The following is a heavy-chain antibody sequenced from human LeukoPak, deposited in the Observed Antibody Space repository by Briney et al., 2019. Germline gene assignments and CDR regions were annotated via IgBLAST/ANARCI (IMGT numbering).Heavy chain of an antibody. J-gene: IGHJ6*02. D-gene: IGHD3-10*02. Sequence: GGSLRLSCAASGFTFSSYAMSWVRQAPGKGLEWVSTFSGSSSKTYYADSVKGRFTISRDNSKNTLYLQMNSLRAEDTALYYCARDLHYYVAMDVWGQGTTVTVSS. V-gene: IGHV3-23*01. CDR2: FSGSSSKT. CDR3: ARDLHYYVAMDV. CDR1: GFTFSSYA.